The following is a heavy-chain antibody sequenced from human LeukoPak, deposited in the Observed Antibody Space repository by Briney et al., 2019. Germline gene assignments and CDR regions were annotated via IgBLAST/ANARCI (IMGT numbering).Heavy chain of an antibody. CDR1: GFTFSSYG. CDR3: AKDRRYHYYKDV. V-gene: IGHV3-30*02. J-gene: IGHJ6*03. Sequence: GGSLRLSCAASGFTFSSYGMHWVRQAPGKGLEWVAFIRYDGSNKYYADSVKGRFTISRDNSKNTLYLQMNSLRAEDTAVYYCAKDRRYHYYKDVWGKGTTVTVSS. CDR2: IRYDGSNK.